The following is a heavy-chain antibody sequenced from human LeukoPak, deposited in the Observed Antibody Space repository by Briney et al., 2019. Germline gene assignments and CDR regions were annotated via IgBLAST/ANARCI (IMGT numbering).Heavy chain of an antibody. CDR1: GGSFSGYY. Sequence: SETLSLTCAVYGGSFSGYYWSWIRQPPGKGLEWIGEINHSGSTNYNPSLKSRVTISVDTSKNQFSLKLSSVTAADTAVCYCATRGEIAAAGLIDYWGQGTLVTVSS. J-gene: IGHJ4*02. CDR2: INHSGST. V-gene: IGHV4-34*01. D-gene: IGHD6-13*01. CDR3: ATRGEIAAAGLIDY.